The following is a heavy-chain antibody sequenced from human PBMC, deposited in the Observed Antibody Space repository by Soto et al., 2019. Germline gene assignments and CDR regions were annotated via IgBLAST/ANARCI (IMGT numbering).Heavy chain of an antibody. CDR2: IYYSGST. J-gene: IGHJ4*02. D-gene: IGHD6-13*01. CDR3: ASSIAAAGQLFDY. Sequence: SETLSLTCTVSGGSISSSSYYWGWIRQPPGKGLEWIGSIYYSGSTYYNPSLKSRVTISVDTSKNQFSLKLSSVTAADTAVYYCASSIAAAGQLFDYWSQGTLVTVSS. V-gene: IGHV4-39*01. CDR1: GGSISSSSYY.